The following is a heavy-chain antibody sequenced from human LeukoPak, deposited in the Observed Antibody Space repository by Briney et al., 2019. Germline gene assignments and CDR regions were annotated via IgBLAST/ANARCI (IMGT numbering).Heavy chain of an antibody. V-gene: IGHV1-69*13. CDR3: ARALAARMAGYYFDY. D-gene: IGHD6-6*01. CDR1: GYTFTSYG. J-gene: IGHJ4*02. CDR2: IIPIFGTA. Sequence: SVKVSCKASGYTFTSYGISWVRQAPGQGLEWMGGIIPIFGTANYAQKFQGRVTITADESTSTAYMELSSLRSEDTAVYYCARALAARMAGYYFDYWGQGTLVTVSS.